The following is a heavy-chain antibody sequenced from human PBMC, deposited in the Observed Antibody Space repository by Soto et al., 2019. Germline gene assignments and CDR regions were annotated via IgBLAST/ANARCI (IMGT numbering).Heavy chain of an antibody. J-gene: IGHJ3*01. CDR1: GGTFNTIA. CDR2: IIPLFGRG. Sequence: QVQLEQSGAEMKKPGSSVKVSSKISGGTFNTIALSWVRQAPGQGLEWMGGIIPLFGRGNYAEKFRDRVTITADESSSTMTMELTSLRSEDTAVYYCARGAPEGYTYGYGALHFLGQGTMVIVSS. D-gene: IGHD5-18*01. CDR3: ARGAPEGYTYGYGALHF. V-gene: IGHV1-69*01.